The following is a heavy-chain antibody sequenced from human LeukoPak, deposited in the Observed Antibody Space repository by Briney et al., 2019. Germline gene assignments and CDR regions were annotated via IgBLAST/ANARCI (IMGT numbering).Heavy chain of an antibody. V-gene: IGHV3-30*18. CDR3: AKDHPRNIGGWFSYYFDY. J-gene: IGHJ4*02. CDR2: ISYDGSNK. Sequence: PGGSLRLSCAASGFTFSSYGMHWVRQAPGKGLEWVAVISYDGSNKYYADSVKGRFTISRDNSKNTLYLQMNSLRAEDTAVYYCAKDHPRNIGGWFSYYFDYWGQGTLVTVSS. D-gene: IGHD6-19*01. CDR1: GFTFSSYG.